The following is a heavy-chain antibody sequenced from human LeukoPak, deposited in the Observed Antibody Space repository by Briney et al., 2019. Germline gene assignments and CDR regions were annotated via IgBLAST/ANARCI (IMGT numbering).Heavy chain of an antibody. CDR3: AREEYCSSTSCSYNWFDP. CDR2: IYYSGST. Sequence: PSETLSLTCTVSGGSISSYYWSWIRQPPGKGLEWIGYIYYSGSTNYNPSLKSRVTISVDTSKNQFSLKLSSVTAADTAVYYCAREEYCSSTSCSYNWFDPWGQGTLVTVSS. V-gene: IGHV4-59*12. CDR1: GGSISSYY. J-gene: IGHJ5*02. D-gene: IGHD2-2*01.